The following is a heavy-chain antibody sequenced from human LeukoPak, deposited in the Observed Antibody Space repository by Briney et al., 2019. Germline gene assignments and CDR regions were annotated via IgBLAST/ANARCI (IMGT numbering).Heavy chain of an antibody. CDR2: ISSSSTI. Sequence: PGGSLRLSCAASGFTFSSYSMNWVREAPGKGLEWVSYISSSSTIYYADSVKGRFTISRDNAKNSLYLQMNSLRAEDTAVYYCASPPAYSSGWNYYYYMDVWGKGTTVTVSS. CDR3: ASPPAYSSGWNYYYYMDV. D-gene: IGHD6-19*01. CDR1: GFTFSSYS. J-gene: IGHJ6*03. V-gene: IGHV3-48*01.